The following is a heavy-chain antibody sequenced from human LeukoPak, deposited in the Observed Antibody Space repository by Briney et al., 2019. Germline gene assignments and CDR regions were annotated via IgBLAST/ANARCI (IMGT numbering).Heavy chain of an antibody. J-gene: IGHJ4*02. V-gene: IGHV4-59*01. CDR1: GGAISTFS. Sequence: PSQTLSLTCTVSGGAISTFSWNWIRQPPGQGLGWIGYVNSNGGTYNNASLKSRVTGSLDMSQTPCSLTLSSVTAADTAVYYCARIPNHYDSSGYYRSYFDYWGQGTLVTVSS. CDR2: VNSNGGT. CDR3: ARIPNHYDSSGYYRSYFDY. D-gene: IGHD3-22*01.